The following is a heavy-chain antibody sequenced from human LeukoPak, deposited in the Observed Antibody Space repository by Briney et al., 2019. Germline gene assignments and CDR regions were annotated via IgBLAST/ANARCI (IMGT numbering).Heavy chain of an antibody. V-gene: IGHV4-4*02. D-gene: IGHD3-10*01. J-gene: IGHJ4*02. CDR1: GGSISSSNW. CDR3: ARRYYFGSGTYYDHIDH. Sequence: PSETLSLTCAVSGGSISSSNWWTWVRQPPGKGLEWIGEISHSGSTNYNPSLKSRVTISVDNSKNHFSLNLSSVTAADTAVYYCARRYYFGSGTYYDHIDHWGQGTLVTVSS. CDR2: ISHSGST.